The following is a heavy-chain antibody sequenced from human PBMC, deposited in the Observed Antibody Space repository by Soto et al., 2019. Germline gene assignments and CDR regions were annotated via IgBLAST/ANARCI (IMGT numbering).Heavy chain of an antibody. D-gene: IGHD2-21*02. Sequence: GGSLRLSCAASGFTFSSYSMNWVRQAPGKGLEWVAYISYGGSNKYYADSVKGRFTISRDNSKNTLYLQMNSLRAEDTAVYYCAKDSYCGGDCYSGYFQHWGQGTLVTVSS. CDR3: AKDSYCGGDCYSGYFQH. CDR1: GFTFSSYS. J-gene: IGHJ1*01. V-gene: IGHV3-30*18. CDR2: ISYGGSNK.